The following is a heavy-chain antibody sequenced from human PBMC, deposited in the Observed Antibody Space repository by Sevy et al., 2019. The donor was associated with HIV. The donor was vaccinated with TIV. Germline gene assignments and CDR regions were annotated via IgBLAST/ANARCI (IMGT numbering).Heavy chain of an antibody. CDR3: AVTSPYYGPGD. CDR1: GFTFSSYE. Sequence: LSLTCAASGFTFSSYEMNWVRQAPGKGLEWVSYISSSGSTIYYADSVKGRFTISRDNAKNSLYLQMNSLRAEDTAVYYCAVTSPYYGPGDWGQGTLVTVSS. CDR2: ISSSGSTI. J-gene: IGHJ4*02. V-gene: IGHV3-48*03. D-gene: IGHD3-10*01.